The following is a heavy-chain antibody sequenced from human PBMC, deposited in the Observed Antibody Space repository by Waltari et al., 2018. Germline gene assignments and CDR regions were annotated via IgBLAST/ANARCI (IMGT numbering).Heavy chain of an antibody. Sequence: QVQLVQSGAEVKKPGSSVKVSCKASGGTFSSYAISWVRQAPGQGLEWMGGIIPILGTANYAQKFQGRVTISADESTRTAYMELSSLRSEDTAVYYCARKGSYYDSSPYYYGMDVWGQGTTVTVSS. CDR2: IIPILGTA. CDR3: ARKGSYYDSSPYYYGMDV. J-gene: IGHJ6*02. D-gene: IGHD3-22*01. CDR1: GGTFSSYA. V-gene: IGHV1-69*13.